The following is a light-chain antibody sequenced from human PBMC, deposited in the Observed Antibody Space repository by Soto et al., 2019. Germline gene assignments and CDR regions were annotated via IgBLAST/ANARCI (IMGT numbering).Light chain of an antibody. CDR2: GAS. CDR1: QSVSSSY. J-gene: IGKJ1*01. V-gene: IGKV3-20*01. CDR3: QQYGTSPWT. Sequence: EIVLTQSPGTLSLSPGERATLSCRASQSVSSSYLAWYQQKPGQAPRLLIYGASSRATGIPARFSGLGSGTDFTLTISRLEPGDFAVYYCQQYGTSPWTFGQGTKVDIK.